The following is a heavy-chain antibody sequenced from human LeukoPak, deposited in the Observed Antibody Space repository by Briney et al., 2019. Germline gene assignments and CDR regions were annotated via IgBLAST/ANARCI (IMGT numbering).Heavy chain of an antibody. CDR3: ARADLRGYSLDY. V-gene: IGHV3-13*01. Sequence: GGSLRLSCAASGFTFSSYSMNWVRQTTGRGLEWVSGIGTAGDTYSPGSVKGRFTISRENAKNSLYLRMNSLRAGDTAVYYCARADLRGYSLDYWGQGTLVTVSS. CDR2: IGTAGDT. D-gene: IGHD5-18*01. J-gene: IGHJ4*02. CDR1: GFTFSSYS.